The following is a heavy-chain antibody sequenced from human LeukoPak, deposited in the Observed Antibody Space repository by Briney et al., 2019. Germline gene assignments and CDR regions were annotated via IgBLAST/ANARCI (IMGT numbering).Heavy chain of an antibody. CDR2: ISGSGGST. CDR3: AKDRVNVVVPTYFDY. J-gene: IGHJ4*02. V-gene: IGHV3-23*01. Sequence: PGGSLRLSCAASGFTFSSYAMSWVRQAPGKGLEWVSAISGSGGSTYYADSVKGRFTISRDNSKNTLYLQMNSLRAEDTAVYYCAKDRVNVVVPTYFDYWGQGTLVTVSS. CDR1: GFTFSSYA. D-gene: IGHD2-2*01.